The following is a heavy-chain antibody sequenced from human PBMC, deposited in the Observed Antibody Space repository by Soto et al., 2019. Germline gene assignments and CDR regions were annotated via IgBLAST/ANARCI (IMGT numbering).Heavy chain of an antibody. J-gene: IGHJ1*01. Sequence: QVQLVESGGGVVQPGRSLRLSCAASGFTFSSYAMHWFRQAPGKGLEWVAVIAYDGSNKYYADSVKGRFTISRDNSKNTLYLQMNSLRAEDTAVYYCARDGGPYYDFLSGYYPQYFQHWGQGTLVTVSS. CDR2: IAYDGSNK. V-gene: IGHV3-30-3*01. CDR3: ARDGGPYYDFLSGYYPQYFQH. D-gene: IGHD3-3*01. CDR1: GFTFSSYA.